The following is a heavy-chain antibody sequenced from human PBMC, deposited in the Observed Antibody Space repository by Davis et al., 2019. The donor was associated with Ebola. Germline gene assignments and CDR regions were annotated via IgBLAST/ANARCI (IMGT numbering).Heavy chain of an antibody. D-gene: IGHD6-13*01. Sequence: SETLSLTCTVSGGSISSYYWSWIRQPPGKGLEWIGYIYYSGSTNYNPSLKSRVTISVDTSKNQFSLKVNSVTAADTAVHYCARAVAGSSWYGFDSWGQGTLVTVSS. CDR3: ARAVAGSSWYGFDS. CDR1: GGSISSYY. J-gene: IGHJ4*02. V-gene: IGHV4-59*12. CDR2: IYYSGST.